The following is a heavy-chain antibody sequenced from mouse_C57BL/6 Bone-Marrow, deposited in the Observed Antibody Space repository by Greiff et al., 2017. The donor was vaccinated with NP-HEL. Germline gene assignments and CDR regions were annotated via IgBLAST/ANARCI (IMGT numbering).Heavy chain of an antibody. Sequence: VQLQQSGAELARPGASVKLSCKASGYTFTSYGISWVKQRTGQGLEWIGEIYPRSGNTYYNEKFKGKATLTADKSSSTAYMELRSLTSEDSAVYFCARYRFYYDYDGRFYAMDYWGQGTSVTVSS. CDR1: GYTFTSYG. J-gene: IGHJ4*01. V-gene: IGHV1-81*01. CDR2: IYPRSGNT. D-gene: IGHD2-4*01. CDR3: ARYRFYYDYDGRFYAMDY.